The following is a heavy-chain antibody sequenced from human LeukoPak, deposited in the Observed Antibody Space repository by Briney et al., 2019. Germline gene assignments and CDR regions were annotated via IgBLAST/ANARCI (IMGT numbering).Heavy chain of an antibody. Sequence: RGSLRLSCAASGFTFSSYSMNWVRQAPGKGLEWVSSISSSSSYIYYADSVKGRFTISRDNAKNSLYLQMNSLRAEDTAVYYCARPSLTGYYYFDYWGQGTLVTVSS. V-gene: IGHV3-21*01. J-gene: IGHJ4*02. D-gene: IGHD3-9*01. CDR1: GFTFSSYS. CDR2: ISSSSSYI. CDR3: ARPSLTGYYYFDY.